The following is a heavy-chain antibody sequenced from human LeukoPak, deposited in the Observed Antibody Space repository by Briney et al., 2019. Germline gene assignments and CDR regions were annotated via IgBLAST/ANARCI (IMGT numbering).Heavy chain of an antibody. Sequence: KPSETLSLTFAVYGGSFSGYYWSWIRQPPGKGLEWIGEINHSGSTNYNPSLKSRVTISVDTSKNQFSLKLSSVTAADTAVYYCATGVPAAHFLDYWGQGTLVTVSS. V-gene: IGHV4-34*01. CDR2: INHSGST. CDR1: GGSFSGYY. D-gene: IGHD2-2*01. CDR3: ATGVPAAHFLDY. J-gene: IGHJ4*02.